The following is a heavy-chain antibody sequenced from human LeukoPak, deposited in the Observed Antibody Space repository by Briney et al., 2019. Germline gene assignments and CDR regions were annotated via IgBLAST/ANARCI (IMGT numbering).Heavy chain of an antibody. D-gene: IGHD3-10*01. J-gene: IGHJ3*02. CDR3: ARLAEGWFGESVFDI. CDR2: INAANGNT. CDR1: GYTFTDYY. Sequence: ASVKVSCKASGYTFTDYYMHWVRQAPGQGLEWMGWINAANGNTKSSQKFQGRVTITRDTSASIAYMELNSLRSEDTAVYYCARLAEGWFGESVFDIWGQGTMVTVSS. V-gene: IGHV1/OR15-3*02.